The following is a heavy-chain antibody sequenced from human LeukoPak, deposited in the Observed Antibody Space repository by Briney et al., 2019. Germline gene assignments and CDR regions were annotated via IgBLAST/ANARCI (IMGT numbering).Heavy chain of an antibody. J-gene: IGHJ4*02. D-gene: IGHD3-3*02. CDR2: ISSSSSYI. Sequence: PGGSLRLSCAASGFTFSSYSMNWVRQAPGKGLEWVSSISSSSSYIYYADSVKGRFTISRDNAKNSLYLQMNSLRAEDTAVYYCARGESQSLAFYFFDYWGQGTLVTVSS. CDR3: ARGESQSLAFYFFDY. CDR1: GFTFSSYS. V-gene: IGHV3-21*01.